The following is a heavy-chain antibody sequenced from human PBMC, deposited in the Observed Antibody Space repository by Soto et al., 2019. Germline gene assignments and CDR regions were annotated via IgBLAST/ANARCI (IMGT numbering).Heavy chain of an antibody. J-gene: IGHJ6*02. CDR2: ISAYNGNT. V-gene: IGHV1-18*01. Sequence: QVQLVQSGGEVKKPGASVKVSCKTSGYSFTTYGISWVRQAPGQGLEWMGWISAYNGNTNYAQKLQGRVTMTTDTSTSTAYMETRSLRSDETAVYYCTREGAAPDYYYGVEVWGQRSTVTVSS. CDR3: TREGAAPDYYYGVEV. CDR1: GYSFTTYG. D-gene: IGHD6-25*01.